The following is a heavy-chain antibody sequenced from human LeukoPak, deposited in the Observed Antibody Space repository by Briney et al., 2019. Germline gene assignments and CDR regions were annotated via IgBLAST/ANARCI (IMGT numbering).Heavy chain of an antibody. CDR1: GFTFSSYS. Sequence: PGGSLRLSCAASGFTFSSYSMTWVRQAPGKGLEWVSSISSSSSYIYYADSVKGRFTISRDNAKNSLYLQMNSLRAEDTAVYYCARKSGSSGYPFDYWGQGTPVTVSS. CDR2: ISSSSSYI. V-gene: IGHV3-21*01. D-gene: IGHD3-22*01. J-gene: IGHJ4*02. CDR3: ARKSGSSGYPFDY.